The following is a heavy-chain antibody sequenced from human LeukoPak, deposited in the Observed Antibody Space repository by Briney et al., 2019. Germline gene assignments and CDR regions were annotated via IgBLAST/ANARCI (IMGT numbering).Heavy chain of an antibody. V-gene: IGHV4-59*12. Sequence: PSETLSLTCTVSGGSISSYYWSWIRQPPGKGLEWIGYIYYSGSTNYNPSLKSRVTISVDTSKNQFSLKLSSVTAADTAVYYCARDKVYDSSGYYGSYWFDPWGQGTLVTVSS. CDR3: ARDKVYDSSGYYGSYWFDP. J-gene: IGHJ5*02. CDR1: GGSISSYY. CDR2: IYYSGST. D-gene: IGHD3-22*01.